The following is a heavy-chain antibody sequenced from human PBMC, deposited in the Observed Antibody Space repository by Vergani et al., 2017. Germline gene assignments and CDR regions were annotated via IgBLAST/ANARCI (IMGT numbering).Heavy chain of an antibody. Sequence: QVQLVQSGAEVKKPGSSVKVSCKASGGTFSSYAISWVRQAPGQGLEWMGGIIPIFGTANYAQKFQGRVTITADESTSTAYMELSSLRSEDTAVYYCARDSLKRRYSGYDRSPNNWFDPWGQGTLVTVSS. V-gene: IGHV1-69*01. D-gene: IGHD5-12*01. CDR1: GGTFSSYA. CDR3: ARDSLKRRYSGYDRSPNNWFDP. CDR2: IIPIFGTA. J-gene: IGHJ5*02.